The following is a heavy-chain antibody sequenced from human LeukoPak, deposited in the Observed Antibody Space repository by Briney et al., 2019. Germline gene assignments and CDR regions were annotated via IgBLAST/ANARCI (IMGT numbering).Heavy chain of an antibody. CDR3: ARDKYYYDSSGYYGTNGGFDY. Sequence: GGSLRLSCAASGFTFSSYWMSWVRQAPGRGLEWVANINQDVSENYYVASVKGRFTISRDNTKNSLYLQMNSLRAEDTAVYYCARDKYYYDSSGYYGTNGGFDYWGQGTLVTVSS. V-gene: IGHV3-7*01. CDR1: GFTFSSYW. D-gene: IGHD3-22*01. CDR2: INQDVSEN. J-gene: IGHJ4*02.